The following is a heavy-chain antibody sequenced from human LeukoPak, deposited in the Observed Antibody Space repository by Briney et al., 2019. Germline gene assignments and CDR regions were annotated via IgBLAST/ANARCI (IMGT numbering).Heavy chain of an antibody. CDR2: IRGKADNYAT. CDR1: GFTFSGSP. J-gene: IGHJ4*02. V-gene: IGHV3-73*01. CDR3: TQNNY. Sequence: GGSLRLSCAASGFTFSGSPILWVRQASGKGLEWVGRIRGKADNYATAYAASVQGRCTISRDDSQNTAYPQLNSLKTEDTAVYYCTQNNYWGQGALVTVSS.